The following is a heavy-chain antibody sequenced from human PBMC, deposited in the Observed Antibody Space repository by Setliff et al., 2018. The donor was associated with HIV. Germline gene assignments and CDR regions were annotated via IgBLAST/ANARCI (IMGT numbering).Heavy chain of an antibody. CDR1: GFTFSSYG. V-gene: IGHV3-30*12. CDR3: ARVDGSSSWFYYYYYYMDI. D-gene: IGHD6-13*01. CDR2: ISFDGSNK. J-gene: IGHJ6*03. Sequence: GGSLRLSCTASGFTFSSYGMHWVRQAPGKGLEWVAVISFDGSNKYYADSVKGRFTISRDYSQNTLYLQLNSLRPEDTAVYYCARVDGSSSWFYYYYYYMDIWGKGTTVTVSS.